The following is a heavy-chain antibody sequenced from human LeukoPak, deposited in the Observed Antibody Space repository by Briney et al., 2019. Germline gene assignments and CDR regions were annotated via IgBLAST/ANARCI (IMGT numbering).Heavy chain of an antibody. D-gene: IGHD2-15*01. CDR2: ISAYDGNT. V-gene: IGHV1-18*01. CDR3: ASGEVAVVYRGGGRYSYYYHAMDV. CDR1: GYTFSSFG. J-gene: IGHJ6*02. Sequence: ASVKVSCKTSGYTFSSFGVTWVRQAPGQGLEWVGWISAYDGNTNHAQKFQGRVSLTTDTSTSTAYMELTSLRSDDTAVYYCASGEVAVVYRGGGRYSYYYHAMDVWGQGTTVTVSS.